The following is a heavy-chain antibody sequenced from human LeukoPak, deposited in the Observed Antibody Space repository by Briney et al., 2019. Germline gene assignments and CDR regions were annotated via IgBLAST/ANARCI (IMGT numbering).Heavy chain of an antibody. CDR2: TYAGNSNT. CDR3: ARLNMVRGAGVDY. V-gene: IGHV5-51*01. Sequence: RGESLKICCKGAGYSFTYYWIGLGRQMAGKGVEWMGITYAGNSNTRYSPSFPGQVTISADKSISTAYRQCSSLKASETAMYYCARLNMVRGAGVDYWAKGTLVTVSS. D-gene: IGHD3-10*01. CDR1: GYSFTYYW. J-gene: IGHJ4*02.